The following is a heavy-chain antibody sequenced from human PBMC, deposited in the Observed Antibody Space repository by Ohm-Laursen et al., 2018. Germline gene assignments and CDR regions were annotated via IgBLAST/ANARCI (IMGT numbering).Heavy chain of an antibody. CDR1: GGSISGYY. CDR2: IYHSGST. Sequence: SETLSLTCTVSGGSISGYYWSWIRQPPGKGLEYIGHIYHSGSTNYNPSLKSRVTISEDTSKNQFSLKLSSVTAADTAVYYCARDQGYCSGGSCWDYFDYWGQGTLVTVSS. V-gene: IGHV4-59*01. CDR3: ARDQGYCSGGSCWDYFDY. D-gene: IGHD2-15*01. J-gene: IGHJ4*02.